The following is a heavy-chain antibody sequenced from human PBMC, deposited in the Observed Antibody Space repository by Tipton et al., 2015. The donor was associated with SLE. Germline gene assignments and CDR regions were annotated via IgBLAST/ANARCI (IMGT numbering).Heavy chain of an antibody. V-gene: IGHV3-48*03. D-gene: IGHD5-24*01. J-gene: IGHJ4*02. CDR1: GFTFSSYE. Sequence: SLRLSCTASGFTFSSYEMNWVRQAPGKGLEWTSYISTSGISIHYADSVKGRFTISRDNAKNSLYLQMNSLRAEDTAVYYCARTVEMPASFDYWDQGNLVTVSS. CDR3: ARTVEMPASFDY. CDR2: ISTSGISI.